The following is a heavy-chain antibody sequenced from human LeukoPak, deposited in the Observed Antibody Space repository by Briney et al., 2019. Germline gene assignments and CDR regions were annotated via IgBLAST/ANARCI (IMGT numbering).Heavy chain of an antibody. J-gene: IGHJ4*02. D-gene: IGHD4-17*01. V-gene: IGHV3-30*02. CDR1: GFTFSNYD. CDR2: IHYDGSNK. CDR3: ARDRSGDYGFDY. Sequence: GGSLRLSCAASGFTFSNYDIHWVRQAPGKGLEWVAFIHYDGSNKYYADSAKGRFTISRDNSKNTLYLQMNSLRAEDTAVYYCARDRSGDYGFDYWGQGTLVTVSS.